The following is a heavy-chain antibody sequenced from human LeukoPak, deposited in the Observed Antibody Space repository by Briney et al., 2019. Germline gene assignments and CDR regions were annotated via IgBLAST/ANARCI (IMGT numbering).Heavy chain of an antibody. V-gene: IGHV3-23*01. Sequence: GESLRLSCAASGFTFSRYAMSWVRQAPGKGLEWVSAITDSGGSTYYADSVKGRFTISRDNSKNTLYLQMNSLRAEDTAVYYCARVGDLSLPAAILFDYWGQGTLVTVSS. CDR1: GFTFSRYA. CDR2: ITDSGGST. J-gene: IGHJ4*02. D-gene: IGHD2-2*02. CDR3: ARVGDLSLPAAILFDY.